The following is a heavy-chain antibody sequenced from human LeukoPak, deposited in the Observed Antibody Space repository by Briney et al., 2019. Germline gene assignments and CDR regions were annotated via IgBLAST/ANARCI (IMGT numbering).Heavy chain of an antibody. Sequence: ASVTVSCKASGYTFTGYYMHWVRQAPGQGLEWMGWINPNSGGTNYAQTFQGRVTITRDTSISTAYMELSRLRSDDTAVYYCARSGVGATSDAFDIWGQGTMVTVSS. J-gene: IGHJ3*02. CDR2: INPNSGGT. V-gene: IGHV1-2*02. CDR3: ARSGVGATSDAFDI. D-gene: IGHD1-26*01. CDR1: GYTFTGYY.